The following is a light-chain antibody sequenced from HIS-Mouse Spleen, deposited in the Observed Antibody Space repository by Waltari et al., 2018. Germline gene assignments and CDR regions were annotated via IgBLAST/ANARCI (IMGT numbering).Light chain of an antibody. Sequence: QSALTQPRSVSGSPGQSVTISCTGTSSDVGGYNYVSWYQQHPGKAPKLMIYDVSKRPSGVPDRFSASKPGNTASLTISGLQAEDEADYYCCSYAGSYTLFGGGTKLTVL. J-gene: IGLJ3*02. CDR1: SSDVGGYNY. CDR2: DVS. V-gene: IGLV2-11*01. CDR3: CSYAGSYTL.